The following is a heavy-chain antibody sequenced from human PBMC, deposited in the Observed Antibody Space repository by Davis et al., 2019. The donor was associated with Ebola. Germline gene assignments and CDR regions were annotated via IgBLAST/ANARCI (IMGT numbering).Heavy chain of an antibody. J-gene: IGHJ6*02. D-gene: IGHD3-3*01. CDR1: GYTFTGYY. Sequence: ASVKVSCKASGYTFTGYYMHWVRQAPGQGLEWMGWINPNSGGTNYAQKFQGRVTITADKSTSTAYMELSSLRSEDTAVYYCARDVTIFGVVIYQDYYGMDVWGQGTTVTVSS. V-gene: IGHV1-2*02. CDR3: ARDVTIFGVVIYQDYYGMDV. CDR2: INPNSGGT.